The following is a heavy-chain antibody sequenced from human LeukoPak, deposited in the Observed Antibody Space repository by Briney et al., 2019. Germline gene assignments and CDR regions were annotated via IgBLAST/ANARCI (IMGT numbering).Heavy chain of an antibody. D-gene: IGHD3-10*01. CDR3: ARGGSGSYYKTFDY. Sequence: PGGSLRLSCAASGFTFSSYSMNWVRQAPGKGLEWVSSISSSSSYIYYADSVKGRFTISRDNAKNSLYLQMNSLRAEDTAVYYCARGGSGSYYKTFDYWGQGTLVTVSS. CDR1: GFTFSSYS. V-gene: IGHV3-21*01. CDR2: ISSSSSYI. J-gene: IGHJ4*02.